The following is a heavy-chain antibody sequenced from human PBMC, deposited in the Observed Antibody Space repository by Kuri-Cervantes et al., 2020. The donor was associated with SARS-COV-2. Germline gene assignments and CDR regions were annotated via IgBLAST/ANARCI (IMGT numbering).Heavy chain of an antibody. CDR1: GFSFSSYA. CDR2: ISGTGGST. D-gene: IGHD2-21*02. V-gene: IGHV3-23*01. J-gene: IGHJ4*02. Sequence: GGSLRLSCAASGFSFSSYAMSWVRQAPGKGLEWVSTISGTGGSTYYADSVRGRFAISRDNSKNTLSLQMNSLRAEDTAIYYCARNPWHIVVVTAIPGFFGYWGQGTLVTVSS. CDR3: ARNPWHIVVVTAIPGFFGY.